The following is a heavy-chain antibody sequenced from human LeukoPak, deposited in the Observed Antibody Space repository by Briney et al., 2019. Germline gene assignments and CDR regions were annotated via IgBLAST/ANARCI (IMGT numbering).Heavy chain of an antibody. D-gene: IGHD6-13*01. J-gene: IGHJ4*02. CDR3: AKDLRYSSSCIDY. CDR2: ISYDGSNK. CDR1: GFTFSSYG. V-gene: IGHV3-30*18. Sequence: GGSLRLSCAASGFTFSSYGMHWVRQAPGKGLEWVVVISYDGSNKYYADSVKGRFTISRDNSKNTLYLQMNSLRAEDTAVYYCAKDLRYSSSCIDYWGQGTLVTVSS.